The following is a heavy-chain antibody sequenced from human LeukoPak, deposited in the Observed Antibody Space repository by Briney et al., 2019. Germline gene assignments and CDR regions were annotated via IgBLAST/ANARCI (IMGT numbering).Heavy chain of an antibody. Sequence: SETLSLTCSVSGGSISSYYWSWIRQPPGKGLEWIGSVYYSGVTVYYPSLKSRLTISVDTSKNQFSLKLTSVTAADTAVYYCARDERPIGSGTYFDFWGQGTLVAVSS. V-gene: IGHV4-39*02. J-gene: IGHJ4*02. CDR1: GGSISSYY. CDR2: VYYSGVT. D-gene: IGHD3-10*01. CDR3: ARDERPIGSGTYFDF.